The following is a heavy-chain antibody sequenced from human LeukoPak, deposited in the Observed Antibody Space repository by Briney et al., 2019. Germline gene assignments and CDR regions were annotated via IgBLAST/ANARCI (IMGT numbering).Heavy chain of an antibody. V-gene: IGHV4-31*03. CDR2: SYNSGST. CDR1: GGSISSGGYY. CDR3: ARAGSGYGYGMDV. J-gene: IGHJ6*02. Sequence: PSQTLSLTCTVSGGSISSGGYYWSWIRQHPGKGLEWIGYSYNSGSTYYNPSLKSRVTISVDTSKNQFSLKLSSVTAADTAVYYCARAGSGYGYGMDVWGQGTTVTVSS. D-gene: IGHD3-22*01.